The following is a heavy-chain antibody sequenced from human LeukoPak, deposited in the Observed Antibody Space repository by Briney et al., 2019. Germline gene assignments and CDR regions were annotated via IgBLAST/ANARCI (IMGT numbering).Heavy chain of an antibody. V-gene: IGHV3-53*01. J-gene: IGHJ4*02. Sequence: PGGSLRLSCAASGFIVSANSMTWVRQAPGKGLEWISVIYSGGGTYYADSVKGRFTISRDNSKNTVYLQMNSLRPEDTAVCYCMWISTGGYWGQGTLVTVSS. CDR2: IYSGGGT. D-gene: IGHD5-12*01. CDR3: MWISTGGY. CDR1: GFIVSANS.